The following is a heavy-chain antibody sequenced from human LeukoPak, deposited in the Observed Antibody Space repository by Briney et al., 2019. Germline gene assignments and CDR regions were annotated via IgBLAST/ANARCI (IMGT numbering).Heavy chain of an antibody. CDR1: GGSFSGYY. J-gene: IGHJ4*02. CDR3: ARGLGVVVPAASRGFDY. V-gene: IGHV4-34*01. D-gene: IGHD2-2*01. CDR2: INHSGST. Sequence: SETLSLTCAVYGGSFSGYYWSWIRQPPGKGLEWIGEINHSGSTNYNPSLKSRVTISVDTSKNQFSQKLSSVTAADTAVYYCARGLGVVVPAASRGFDYWGQGTLVTVSS.